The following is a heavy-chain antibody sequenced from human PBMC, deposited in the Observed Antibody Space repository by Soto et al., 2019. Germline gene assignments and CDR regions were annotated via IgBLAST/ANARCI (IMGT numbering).Heavy chain of an antibody. D-gene: IGHD2-2*02. CDR3: ARAGCSSSSCFTGWFDP. Sequence: SETLSLTCFVSGDSMRSYYWSWIRQPPGKGLELIGYIYDSGSVSHQPSLRNRVTLSVDTAKNQFSLKLTSVTAADTAVYYCARAGCSSSSCFTGWFDPWGKG. J-gene: IGHJ5*02. CDR2: IYDSGSV. CDR1: GDSMRSYY. V-gene: IGHV4-59*01.